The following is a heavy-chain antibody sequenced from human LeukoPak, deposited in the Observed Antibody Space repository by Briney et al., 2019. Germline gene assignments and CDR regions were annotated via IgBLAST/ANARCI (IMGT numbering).Heavy chain of an antibody. Sequence: GESLKISCQGSGYSFTSYWIGWVRQMPGKGLVWMGIIYPGDSDTRYSPSFQGQVTISAAKSISTAYLQWSSLKASDTAMYYCARRDSSSSEFDYWGQGTLVTVSS. D-gene: IGHD6-6*01. J-gene: IGHJ4*02. CDR3: ARRDSSSSEFDY. V-gene: IGHV5-51*01. CDR1: GYSFTSYW. CDR2: IYPGDSDT.